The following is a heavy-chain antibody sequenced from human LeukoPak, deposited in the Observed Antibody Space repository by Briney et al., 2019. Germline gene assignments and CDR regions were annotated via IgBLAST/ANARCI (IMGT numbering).Heavy chain of an antibody. CDR3: ASSGSYRFDY. CDR1: GFILSSYW. V-gene: IGHV3-7*01. Sequence: GGSLRLSCAVSGFILSSYWMNWVREAPGKGLEWVGKKKEDGSEKYYVDSVKGRLTISRDNAKNSTDLQMKSLRGEDTAVYYCASSGSYRFDYWGQGTLVSVSS. CDR2: KKEDGSEK. D-gene: IGHD1-26*01. J-gene: IGHJ4*02.